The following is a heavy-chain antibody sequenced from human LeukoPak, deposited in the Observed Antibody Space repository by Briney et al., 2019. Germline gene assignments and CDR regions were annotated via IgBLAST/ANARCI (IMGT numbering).Heavy chain of an antibody. CDR2: IDYRGST. V-gene: IGHV4-59*01. Sequence: SETLSLTCTVSGGSISNYYWSWIRQPPGKGLEWIAYIDYRGSTTYNPSLKSRVTISVDTSRNQFSPKLSSVTAADTAVYYCARSRSGYSYDHAAFDIWGQGTMVTVSS. D-gene: IGHD5-18*01. CDR3: ARSRSGYSYDHAAFDI. CDR1: GGSISNYY. J-gene: IGHJ3*02.